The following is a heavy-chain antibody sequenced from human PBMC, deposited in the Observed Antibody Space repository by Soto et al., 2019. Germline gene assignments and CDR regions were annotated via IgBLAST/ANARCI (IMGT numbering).Heavy chain of an antibody. D-gene: IGHD3-16*02. V-gene: IGHV3-74*01. CDR2: MNEDGGTT. CDR1: GFTFSSYW. Sequence: GGSLRLSCAASGFTFSSYWMHWVRQAPGKGLVWVSRMNEDGGTTDYADSVKGRFTISRDNAKNTLYLQMNSLRAEDTAVYYCARYRSLDPWGQGILVTVSS. J-gene: IGHJ5*02. CDR3: ARYRSLDP.